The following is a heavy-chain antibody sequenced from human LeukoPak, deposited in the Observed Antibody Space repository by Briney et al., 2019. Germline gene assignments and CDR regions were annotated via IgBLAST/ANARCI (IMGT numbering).Heavy chain of an antibody. CDR1: GGSISSGDYY. V-gene: IGHV4-39*01. CDR3: ARLVVLQYFDVNLDPYFYYMDV. CDR2: IYYSGST. Sequence: SQTLSLTCTVSGGSISSGDYYWGWIRQPPGKGLEWIGNIYYSGSTYYNPSLKSRVTISVDTSKNQFSLKLTSVTAADTAVYYCARLVVLQYFDVNLDPYFYYMDVWGKGTTVTVSS. J-gene: IGHJ6*03. D-gene: IGHD3-9*01.